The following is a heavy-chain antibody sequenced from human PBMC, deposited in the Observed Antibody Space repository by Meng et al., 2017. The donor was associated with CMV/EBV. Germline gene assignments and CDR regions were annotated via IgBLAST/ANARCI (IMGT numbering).Heavy chain of an antibody. CDR3: ARVTSRVAGAFDY. V-gene: IGHV4-30-4*08. Sequence: QVQRPGSGPGLVKPSQTLLLPCTVSAGSISSGDYYWSWIRQPPGKGLEWIGYIYYSGSTYYNPSLKSRVTISVDTSKNQFSLKLSSVTAADTAVYYCARVTSRVAGAFDYWGQGTLVTVSS. D-gene: IGHD1-14*01. CDR2: IYYSGST. CDR1: AGSISSGDYY. J-gene: IGHJ4*02.